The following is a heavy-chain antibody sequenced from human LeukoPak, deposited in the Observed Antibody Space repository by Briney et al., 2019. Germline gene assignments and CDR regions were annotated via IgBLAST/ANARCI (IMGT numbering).Heavy chain of an antibody. Sequence: PGGSLRLSCAASGFTFSSYWMHWVRQAPGKGLVWVSRINSDGSSTSYADSVKGRFTISRDNAKSTLYLQMNSLRAEDTAVYYCARAWVWYSSSYHFDYWGQGTLVTVSS. V-gene: IGHV3-74*01. J-gene: IGHJ4*02. CDR3: ARAWVWYSSSYHFDY. CDR2: INSDGSST. D-gene: IGHD6-6*01. CDR1: GFTFSSYW.